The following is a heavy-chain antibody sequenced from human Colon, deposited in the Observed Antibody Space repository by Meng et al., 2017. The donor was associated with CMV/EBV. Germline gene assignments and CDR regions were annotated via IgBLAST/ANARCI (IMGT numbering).Heavy chain of an antibody. Sequence: GGSLRLSCAASGFTFSYYSMNWVRQAPGKGLEWVASISGNTHYKYYTDSVKGRFTLSRDNAQDSLFLQMDSLRVEDTAIYYGVRNDLDIQTNPSLDLWGLGTLVTVSS. V-gene: IGHV3-21*01. D-gene: IGHD1-1*01. CDR3: VRNDLDIQTNPSLDL. CDR1: GFTFSYYS. CDR2: ISGNTHYK. J-gene: IGHJ5*02.